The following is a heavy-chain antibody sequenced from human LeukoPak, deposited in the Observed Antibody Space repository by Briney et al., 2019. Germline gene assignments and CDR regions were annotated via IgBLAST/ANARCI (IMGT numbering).Heavy chain of an antibody. Sequence: SETLSLTCTVSGGSITSSYWSWIRQPPGKGLEWIGYIYYSGSTNYNPSLKSRVTISVDTSKNQFSLKLSSVTAADTAVYYCARGLSTVVTPWGYWGQGTLVTVSS. CDR3: ARGLSTVVTPWGY. V-gene: IGHV4-59*01. J-gene: IGHJ4*02. D-gene: IGHD4-23*01. CDR2: IYYSGST. CDR1: GGSITSSY.